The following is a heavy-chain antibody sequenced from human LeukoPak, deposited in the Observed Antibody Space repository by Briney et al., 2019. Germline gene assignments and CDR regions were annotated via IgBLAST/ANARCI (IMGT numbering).Heavy chain of an antibody. V-gene: IGHV3-33*01. Sequence: PGRSLRLSCAPSGFTFSSYGMHWVRQAPGKGLEWVAVIWYDGSNKYYADSVKGRFTISRDNSKNTLYLQMNSLRAEDTAVYYCARMTRHYYGSGSYPDYWGQGTLVTVSS. D-gene: IGHD3-10*01. CDR2: IWYDGSNK. CDR3: ARMTRHYYGSGSYPDY. CDR1: GFTFSSYG. J-gene: IGHJ4*02.